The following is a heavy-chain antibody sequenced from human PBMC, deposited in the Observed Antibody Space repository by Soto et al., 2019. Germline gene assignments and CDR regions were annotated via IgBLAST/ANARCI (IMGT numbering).Heavy chain of an antibody. CDR2: IENSGST. J-gene: IGHJ4*02. CDR1: GASVGTGAYY. CDR3: AGAVSDFDVGSYRTSYFDQ. D-gene: IGHD2-21*02. Sequence: TLSPTRAVSGASVGTGAYYWSRICQHPAKGLAWIGYIENSGSTYYNPSLTVRVDISVDTSKNQFSLSLRSLTAADTAFYYCAGAVSDFDVGSYRTSYFDQWGQG. V-gene: IGHV4-31*11.